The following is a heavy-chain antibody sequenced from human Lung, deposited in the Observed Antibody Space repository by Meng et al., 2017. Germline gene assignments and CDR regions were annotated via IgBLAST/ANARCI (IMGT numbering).Heavy chain of an antibody. V-gene: IGHV2-5*02. D-gene: IGHD3-22*01. CDR1: CFSLSPSGVG. J-gene: IGHJ4*02. Sequence: ITLQVSGPTLVKPTPTLTLTCTFACFSLSPSGVGVGWIRQPPGKALEWLALIYWDDDKRYSPSLKSRLTITKATSKNQVVLTMTNMDPVDTATYYCAHIVLYDSYDYWGQGTLVTVSS. CDR3: AHIVLYDSYDY. CDR2: IYWDDDK.